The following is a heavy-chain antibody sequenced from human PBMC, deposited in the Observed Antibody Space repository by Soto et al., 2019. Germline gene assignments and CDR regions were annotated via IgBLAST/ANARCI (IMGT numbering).Heavy chain of an antibody. CDR3: ARDDGLSSTNVKAFDI. D-gene: IGHD2-2*01. CDR2: ISTTSTYT. V-gene: IGHV3-21*01. J-gene: IGHJ3*02. Sequence: GSLRLSCAASGFTFSRYYMNWVRQAPGKGLEWVSSISTTSTYTHYADSLKGRFTISRDNAKKLLYLQMDSLRAEDTAVYYCARDDGLSSTNVKAFDIWGQGTKVTVSS. CDR1: GFTFSRYY.